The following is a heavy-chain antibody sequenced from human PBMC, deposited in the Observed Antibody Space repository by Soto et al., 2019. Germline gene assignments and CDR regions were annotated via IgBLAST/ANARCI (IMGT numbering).Heavy chain of an antibody. CDR1: GFTCSGDS. D-gene: IGHD3-10*01. J-gene: IGHJ4*02. CDR3: TRASLREVGESGIHLDS. V-gene: IGHV3-21*01. CDR2: ISRGSNYV. Sequence: EVQLLESGGGLVKPGGSLRLSCAGSGFTCSGDSMTWVRQPPGPGLEWVAFISRGSNYVYYADSVKGRFTISRDNAKRSLYLQMNSLRAEDTALYFCTRASLREVGESGIHLDSWGQGTLVTVSS.